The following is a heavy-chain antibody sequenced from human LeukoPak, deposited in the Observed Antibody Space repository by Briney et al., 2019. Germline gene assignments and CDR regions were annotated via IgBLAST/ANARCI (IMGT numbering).Heavy chain of an antibody. V-gene: IGHV1-69*05. D-gene: IGHD3-22*01. CDR1: GGAFSSYA. CDR2: IIPIFGTA. CDR3: ASPYDSSGLRGFDI. Sequence: EASVKVSCKASGGAFSSYAISWVRQAPGQGLEWMGRIIPIFGTANYGQKFQGRVTITTDESTSTAYMELSSLRSEDTAVYYCASPYDSSGLRGFDIWGQGTMVTVSS. J-gene: IGHJ3*02.